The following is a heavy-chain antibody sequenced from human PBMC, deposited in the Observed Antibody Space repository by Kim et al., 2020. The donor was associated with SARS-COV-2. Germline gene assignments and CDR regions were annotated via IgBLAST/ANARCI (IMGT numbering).Heavy chain of an antibody. CDR1: RSTFNPYS. CDR3: VRDYGWVLLD. CDR2: ITGDSTQV. V-gene: IGHV3-48*02. J-gene: IGHJ4*02. Sequence: GGSLRLSCADSRSTFNPYSMNWVRQAPGKGLQWISYITGDSTQVYYADSVKGRFTISRDNAKSSLYLQMNSLTDEDTAVYYCVRDYGWVLLDWGQGTLVTVSS. D-gene: IGHD2-8*02.